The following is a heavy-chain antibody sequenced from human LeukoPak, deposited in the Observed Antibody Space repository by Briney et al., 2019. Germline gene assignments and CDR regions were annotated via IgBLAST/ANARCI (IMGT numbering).Heavy chain of an antibody. CDR1: GFTFSSYS. CDR3: ARDSLPVQYCSSTSCYASVDYYYYGMDV. V-gene: IGHV3-21*01. Sequence: GGSLRLSCAASGFTFSSYSMNWVRQAPGKGLEWVSSISSSSSYIYYADSVKGRFTISRDNAKNSLYLQMNSLRAEDTAVYYCARDSLPVQYCSSTSCYASVDYYYYGMDVWGQGTTVTVSS. D-gene: IGHD2-2*01. J-gene: IGHJ6*02. CDR2: ISSSSSYI.